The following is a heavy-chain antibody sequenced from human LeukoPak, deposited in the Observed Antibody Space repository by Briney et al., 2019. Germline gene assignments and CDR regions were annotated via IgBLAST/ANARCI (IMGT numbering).Heavy chain of an antibody. J-gene: IGHJ4*02. CDR2: IYYSGST. Sequence: SETLSLTCTVSGGSISSSSYYWGWIRQPPGRGLEWIGSIYYSGSTYYNPSLKSRVTISVDTSENQFSLKLSSVTAADTAVYYCAREGHYQDGNGFNWGQGTLVTVSS. CDR1: GGSISSSSYY. D-gene: IGHD3-22*01. CDR3: AREGHYQDGNGFN. V-gene: IGHV4-39*07.